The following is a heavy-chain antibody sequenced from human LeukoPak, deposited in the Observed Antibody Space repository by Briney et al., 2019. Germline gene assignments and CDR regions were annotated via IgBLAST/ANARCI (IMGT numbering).Heavy chain of an antibody. CDR2: IYYSGST. CDR1: GGSISSYY. D-gene: IGHD2-15*01. J-gene: IGHJ5*02. Sequence: SETLSLTCTVSGGSISSYYWRWIRQPPGKGLEWIGYIYYSGSTNYNPSLKSRVTISVDTSKNQFSLKLSSVTAADTAVYYCARGRTRYCSGGSCPQGWFDPWGQGTLVTVSS. CDR3: ARGRTRYCSGGSCPQGWFDP. V-gene: IGHV4-59*01.